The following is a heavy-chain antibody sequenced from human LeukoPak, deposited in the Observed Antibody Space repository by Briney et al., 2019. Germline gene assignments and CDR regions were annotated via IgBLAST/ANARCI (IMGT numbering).Heavy chain of an antibody. J-gene: IGHJ4*02. CDR2: IKDDGST. V-gene: IGHV3-74*01. Sequence: PGGSLRLSCAASGFTFSTYWMHWVRHAPGKGLVWVSRIKDDGSTIYADSVKGRFTISRDNAQNSLYLQVNSLRVEDTAVYYCARDPPGAHFDYWGQGTLVTVSS. D-gene: IGHD7-27*01. CDR3: ARDPPGAHFDY. CDR1: GFTFSTYW.